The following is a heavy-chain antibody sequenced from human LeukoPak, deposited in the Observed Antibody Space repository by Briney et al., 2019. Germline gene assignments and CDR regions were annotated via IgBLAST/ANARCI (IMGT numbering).Heavy chain of an antibody. Sequence: PGRSLRLSCAASGSTFSSYGMHWVRQAPGKGLEWVAVISYDGSNKYYADSVKGRFTISRDNSKNTLYLQMNSLRAEDTAVYYCAKVAIAVAGTNVDYWGQGTLVTVSS. J-gene: IGHJ4*02. D-gene: IGHD6-19*01. CDR2: ISYDGSNK. CDR3: AKVAIAVAGTNVDY. CDR1: GSTFSSYG. V-gene: IGHV3-30*18.